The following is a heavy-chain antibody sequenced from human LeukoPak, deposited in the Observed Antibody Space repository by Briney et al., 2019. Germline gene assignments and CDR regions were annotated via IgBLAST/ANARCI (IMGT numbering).Heavy chain of an antibody. CDR2: IDDDGAGT. D-gene: IGHD5-12*01. V-gene: IGHV3-74*01. J-gene: IGHJ5*02. Sequence: SGGSLRLSCAASGFPFSGYWMHWVRQAPGKGLVWVPRIDDDGAGTTYADSVKGRFTISRDNAKNTLYLQMNSLRVEDTAVYYCARSASGYDAWGQGTPVTVSS. CDR1: GFPFSGYW. CDR3: ARSASGYDA.